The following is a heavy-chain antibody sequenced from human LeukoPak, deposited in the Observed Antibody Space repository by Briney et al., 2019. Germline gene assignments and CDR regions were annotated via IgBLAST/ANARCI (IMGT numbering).Heavy chain of an antibody. Sequence: PSVTVSLTCTVSGGSISSSSYYWGWIRQPPGKGLEWIGSIYYSRSTYYNPSLKSRVTVSVDTSKNQFSLKLSSVTAADTAVYYCARHEEVGAHFDYWGQGTLVTVPS. CDR2: IYYSRST. CDR3: ARHEEVGAHFDY. CDR1: GGSISSSSYY. D-gene: IGHD1-26*01. V-gene: IGHV4-39*01. J-gene: IGHJ4*02.